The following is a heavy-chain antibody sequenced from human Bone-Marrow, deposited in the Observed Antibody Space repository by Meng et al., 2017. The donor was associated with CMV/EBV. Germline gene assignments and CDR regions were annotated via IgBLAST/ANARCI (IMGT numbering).Heavy chain of an antibody. J-gene: IGHJ6*02. CDR2: INPNSGGT. CDR1: GYTFTGYY. Sequence: ASVKVSCKASGYTFTGYYMHWVRQAPGQGLEWMGWINPNSGGTNYAQKFQGRVTMTRDTSTSTAYMELSSLRSDDTAVYYCARGGAGGYDFWSGYLFYYGMDVWGQGTTVTVSS. CDR3: ARGGAGGYDFWSGYLFYYGMDV. D-gene: IGHD3-3*01. V-gene: IGHV1-2*02.